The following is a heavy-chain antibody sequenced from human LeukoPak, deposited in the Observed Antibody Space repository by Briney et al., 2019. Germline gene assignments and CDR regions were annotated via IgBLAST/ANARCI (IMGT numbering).Heavy chain of an antibody. CDR1: GYSFTSYW. V-gene: IGHV5-10-1*01. J-gene: IGHJ5*02. CDR3: ARHRPYYYDSSGYYPWFDP. CDR2: IDPSDSYT. Sequence: GESLRISCKGSGYSFTSYWISWVRQMPGKGPEWMGRIDPSDSYTNYSPSFQGHVTISADKSISTAYLQWSSLKASDTAMYYCARHRPYYYDSSGYYPWFDPWGQGTLVTVSS. D-gene: IGHD3-22*01.